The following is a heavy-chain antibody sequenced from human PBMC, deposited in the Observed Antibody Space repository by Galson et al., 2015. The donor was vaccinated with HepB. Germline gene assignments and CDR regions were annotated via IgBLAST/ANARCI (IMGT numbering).Heavy chain of an antibody. CDR1: GGSISSGGYY. J-gene: IGHJ4*02. CDR2: IYYSGST. D-gene: IGHD3-22*01. CDR3: ARERGDYYDSSGYGFDY. Sequence: TLSLTCTVSGGSISSGGYYWSWIRQHPGKGLEWIGYIYYSGSTYYNPSLKSRVTISVDTSKNQFSLKLSSVTAADTAVYYCARERGDYYDSSGYGFDYWGQRTLVTVSS. V-gene: IGHV4-31*03.